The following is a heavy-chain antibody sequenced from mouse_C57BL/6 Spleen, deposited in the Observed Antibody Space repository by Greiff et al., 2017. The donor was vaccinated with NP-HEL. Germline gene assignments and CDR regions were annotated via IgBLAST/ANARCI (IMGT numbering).Heavy chain of an antibody. CDR1: GYTFTDYE. CDR3: TRRDYGSPFAY. D-gene: IGHD1-1*01. CDR2: IDPETGGT. J-gene: IGHJ3*01. Sequence: VQLQQSGAELVRPGASVTLSCKASGYTFTDYEMHWVKQTPVHGLEWIGAIDPETGGTAYNQKFKGKAILTADKSSSTAYMELRGLTSEDSAVYYCTRRDYGSPFAYWGQGTLVTVSA. V-gene: IGHV1-15*01.